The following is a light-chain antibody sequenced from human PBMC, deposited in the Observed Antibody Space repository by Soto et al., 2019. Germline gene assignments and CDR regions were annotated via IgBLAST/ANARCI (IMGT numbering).Light chain of an antibody. V-gene: IGLV1-47*01. J-gene: IGLJ1*01. CDR1: GSNIGSNY. CDR2: RNN. Sequence: QSVLTQPPSASGTPGQRVSISCSGSGSNIGSNYVYWYQQLPGTAPKLLIYRNNQLPSGVPDRFSGSKSGTSASLAISGLRSEDEADYYCATWDDSLSAYVFGSGTKLTVL. CDR3: ATWDDSLSAYV.